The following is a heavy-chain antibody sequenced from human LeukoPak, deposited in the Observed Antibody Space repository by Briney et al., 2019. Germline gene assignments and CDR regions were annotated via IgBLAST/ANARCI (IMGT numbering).Heavy chain of an antibody. Sequence: SETLSLTCTVSGGSISSSSYYWGWIRQPPGKGLEWIGSIYYSGSTYYNPSLKSRVIISVDTSKNQFSLKLSSVTAADTAVYYCARRITASHFDYWGQGTLVTVSS. J-gene: IGHJ4*02. D-gene: IGHD3-3*01. V-gene: IGHV4-39*01. CDR1: GGSISSSSYY. CDR3: ARRITASHFDY. CDR2: IYYSGST.